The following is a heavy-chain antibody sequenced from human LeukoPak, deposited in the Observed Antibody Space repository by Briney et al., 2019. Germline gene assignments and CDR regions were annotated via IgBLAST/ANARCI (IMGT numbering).Heavy chain of an antibody. CDR1: GFSLSTSGVG. Sequence: ESGPTLVKPTQTLTLTCTFSGFSLSTSGVGVGWIRHPPGKALEWLALIYWNDDKRYSPSLKSRLTITKDTSKNQVVLTMTNMDPVDTATYYCAHRRDGGSCYDYWGQGTLVTVSS. CDR2: IYWNDDK. J-gene: IGHJ4*02. V-gene: IGHV2-5*01. CDR3: AHRRDGGSCYDY. D-gene: IGHD2-15*01.